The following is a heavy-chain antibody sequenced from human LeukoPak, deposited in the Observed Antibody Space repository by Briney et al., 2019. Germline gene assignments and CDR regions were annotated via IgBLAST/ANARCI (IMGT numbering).Heavy chain of an antibody. Sequence: GGSLRLSCAASGFTFSSYGMSWVRQAPGKGLEWVSAISGSGGSTYYADSVKGRFTISRDNSKNTLYLQMNSLRAEDTAVYYCAKVSGSSWYGFYYYYYMDVWGKGTTVTISS. D-gene: IGHD6-13*01. CDR1: GFTFSSYG. CDR3: AKVSGSSWYGFYYYYYMDV. CDR2: ISGSGGST. J-gene: IGHJ6*03. V-gene: IGHV3-23*01.